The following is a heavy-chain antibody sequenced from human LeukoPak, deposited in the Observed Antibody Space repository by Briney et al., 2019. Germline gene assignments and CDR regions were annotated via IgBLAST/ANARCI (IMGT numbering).Heavy chain of an antibody. D-gene: IGHD1-26*01. CDR3: ARVPRSGSCRRAFDY. CDR2: INPNSGGT. V-gene: IGHV1-2*02. J-gene: IGHJ4*02. Sequence: ASVKVSCKASGYTFTGYYMHWVRQAPGQGLEWMGWINPNSGGTNYAQKFQGRVTMTRDTSISTAYMELSRLRSDDTAVYYCARVPRSGSCRRAFDYWGQGTLVTVSS. CDR1: GYTFTGYY.